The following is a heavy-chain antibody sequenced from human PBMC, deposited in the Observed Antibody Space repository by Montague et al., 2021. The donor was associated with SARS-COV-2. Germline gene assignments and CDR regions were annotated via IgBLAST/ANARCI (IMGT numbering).Heavy chain of an antibody. CDR3: TALRRTDPFDY. D-gene: IGHD2-21*02. J-gene: IGHJ4*02. CDR1: GFTFTTHW. Sequence: YRSISWAASGFTFTTHWMNWVRQAPGKGLEWVANINEDGSQKYYIDSVKGRFTISRDNARNSLFLQMTGLRAEDTAVYYCTALRRTDPFDYWGQGNLVTVSS. CDR2: INEDGSQK. V-gene: IGHV3-7*01.